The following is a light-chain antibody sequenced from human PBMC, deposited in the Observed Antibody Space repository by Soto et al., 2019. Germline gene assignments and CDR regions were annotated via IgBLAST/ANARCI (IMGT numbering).Light chain of an antibody. J-gene: IGKJ1*01. CDR3: QQYGNSPVT. Sequence: EIVLTQSPGTLSLSPGEGATLSCRASQSVGSSLAWYSQKPGQAPSLLIYGASSRATGIPDRFSGSGSGTDFPLTISRLEHEDFAVYYCQQYGNSPVTFGPGTKVEIK. CDR1: QSVGSS. V-gene: IGKV3-20*01. CDR2: GAS.